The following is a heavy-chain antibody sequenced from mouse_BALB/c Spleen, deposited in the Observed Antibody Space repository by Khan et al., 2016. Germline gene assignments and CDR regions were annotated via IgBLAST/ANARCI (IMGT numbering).Heavy chain of an antibody. D-gene: IGHD1-1*01. Sequence: EVQLVESGPSLVKPSQTLSLTCSVTGDSITSGYWNWIRKFPGIKLEYMGYISYSGSTYYNPSLKSRISITRDTSKNQYSLQLISVTTEDTATYYCARYYGSTYVRAMDYWGQGTSVTVSS. J-gene: IGHJ4*01. CDR2: ISYSGST. CDR1: GDSITSGY. V-gene: IGHV3-8*02. CDR3: ARYYGSTYVRAMDY.